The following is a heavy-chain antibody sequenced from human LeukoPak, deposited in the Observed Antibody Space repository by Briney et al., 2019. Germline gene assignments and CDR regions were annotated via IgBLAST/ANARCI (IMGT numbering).Heavy chain of an antibody. V-gene: IGHV5-51*01. CDR2: IYPGDSDT. CDR3: ARVSGYLAAAGKRGRFDP. D-gene: IGHD6-13*01. J-gene: IGHJ5*02. CDR1: GYSFTSYW. Sequence: GESLKISCKGSGYSFTSYWIGWVRQMPGKGLEWMGIIYPGDSDTRYSPSFQGQVAISADKSISTAYLQWSNLKASDTAMYYCARVSGYLAAAGKRGRFDPWGQGTLVTVSS.